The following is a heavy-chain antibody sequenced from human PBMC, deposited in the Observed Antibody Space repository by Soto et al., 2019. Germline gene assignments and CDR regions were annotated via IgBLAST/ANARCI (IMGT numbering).Heavy chain of an antibody. D-gene: IGHD3-3*01. CDR2: ISYDGSNK. CDR3: AKDLDDFWSGYYLSRNWFDP. V-gene: IGHV3-30*18. CDR1: GFTFSSYG. Sequence: GGSLRLSCAASGFTFSSYGMHWVRQAPGKGLEWVAVISYDGSNKYYADSVKGRFTISRDNSKNTLYLQMNSLRAEDTAVYYCAKDLDDFWSGYYLSRNWFDPWGQGTLVTVSS. J-gene: IGHJ5*02.